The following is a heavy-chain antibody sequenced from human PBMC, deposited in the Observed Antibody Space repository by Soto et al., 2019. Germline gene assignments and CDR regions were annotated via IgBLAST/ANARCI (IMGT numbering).Heavy chain of an antibody. V-gene: IGHV3-11*06. CDR3: ARVAGIREDYLDY. Sequence: GGSLRLSCAASGFTFSDYYMSWIRQAPGKGLEWVSYISSSSSYTNYADSVKGRFTISRDNAKNSLYLQMNSLRAEDRAVYYCARVAGIREDYLDYWGHGTRFTVSS. CDR1: GFTFSDYY. J-gene: IGHJ4*01. CDR2: ISSSSSYT. D-gene: IGHD3-10*01.